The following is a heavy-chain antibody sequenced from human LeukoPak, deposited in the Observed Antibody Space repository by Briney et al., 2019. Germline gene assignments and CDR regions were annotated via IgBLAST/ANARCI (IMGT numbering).Heavy chain of an antibody. CDR2: TNWDGAST. CDR1: GFRFDDYG. Sequence: PGGSLRLSCAASGFRFDDYGMSWVRHVPGKGLEWVSVTNWDGASTGYADSVKGRFTISRDNVKNFLYLQMNRLRVEDTALYFCGRVYCSTTSCYDYYDYYMDVWGKGTTVTVSS. CDR3: GRVYCSTTSCYDYYDYYMDV. J-gene: IGHJ6*03. V-gene: IGHV3-20*04. D-gene: IGHD2-2*01.